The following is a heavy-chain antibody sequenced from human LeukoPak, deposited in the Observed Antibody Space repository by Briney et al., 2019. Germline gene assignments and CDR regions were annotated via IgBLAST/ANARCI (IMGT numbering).Heavy chain of an antibody. CDR2: INPNSGGT. CDR3: SRPYSTNGVCYYDN. V-gene: IGHV1-2*02. J-gene: IGHJ4*02. D-gene: IGHD2-8*01. CDR1: GYTFTGYY. Sequence: ASLKVSCKASGYTFTGYYMHWVRQAPGEGLESMGWINPNSGGTNYAQKFQGRVTMTRDTSISTAYMELSRLRSDDTAVYYCSRPYSTNGVCYYDNWGQGTLVTVSS.